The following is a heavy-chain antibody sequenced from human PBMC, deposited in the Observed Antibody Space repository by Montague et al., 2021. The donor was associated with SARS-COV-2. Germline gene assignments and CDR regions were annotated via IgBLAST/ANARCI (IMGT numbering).Heavy chain of an antibody. CDR2: INHGGST. D-gene: IGHD3-10*01. CDR1: GTSFSGYY. CDR3: ARLRDGVVPSPILGVGPYYSYYYMDV. Sequence: ETLSLTYAVHGTSFSGYYWNWIRQPPGKGLEWIGEINHGGSTKYSPSLKSRLTISADTSKNQFSLKLTSVAAADTAVYYCARLRDGVVPSPILGVGPYYSYYYMDVWGRGTTVTVSS. J-gene: IGHJ6*03. V-gene: IGHV4-34*01.